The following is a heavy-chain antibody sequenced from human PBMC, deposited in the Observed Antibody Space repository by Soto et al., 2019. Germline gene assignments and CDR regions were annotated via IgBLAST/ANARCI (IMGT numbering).Heavy chain of an antibody. CDR1: GFTFSDYY. Sequence: PGGSPRLSCAASGFTFSDYYMSWIRQTPGKGLEWVSYISSSGSVRNYADSVKGRFTISRDNAKNSLYLQMNSLRADDTAVYYCAREERRCGSSSSSCYPQPTDYWGQGT. J-gene: IGHJ4*02. CDR3: AREERRCGSSSSSCYPQPTDY. D-gene: IGHD2-2*01. V-gene: IGHV3-11*01. CDR2: ISSSGSVR.